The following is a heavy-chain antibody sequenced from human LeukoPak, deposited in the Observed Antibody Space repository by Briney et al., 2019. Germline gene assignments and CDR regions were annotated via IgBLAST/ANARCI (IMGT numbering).Heavy chain of an antibody. D-gene: IGHD4-17*01. V-gene: IGHV1-46*02. J-gene: IGHJ3*02. Sequence: GASVKVSCKASGYTFNSSYMHWVRQAPGQGLEWMGIINPSDDSTRYAQKFQGRVTMTKDTSTNTVYMHLSSLSSDDTAVYYCARDRMTTVTQGAFDIWGQGTMVTVSS. CDR2: INPSDDST. CDR1: GYTFNSSY. CDR3: ARDRMTTVTQGAFDI.